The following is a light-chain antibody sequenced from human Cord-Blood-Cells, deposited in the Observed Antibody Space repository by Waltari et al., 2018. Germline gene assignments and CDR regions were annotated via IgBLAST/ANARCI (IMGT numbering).Light chain of an antibody. CDR2: GAS. Sequence: DIVLTQSPGTLSLSPGESATLSCRASQSVSSSYLAWYQQKPGQAPRLLIYGASSRATGIPDRFSGSGSGTDFTLTISRLEPEDFAVYYCQQYGSSSTFGGGTKVEIK. V-gene: IGKV3-20*01. J-gene: IGKJ4*01. CDR3: QQYGSSST. CDR1: QSVSSSY.